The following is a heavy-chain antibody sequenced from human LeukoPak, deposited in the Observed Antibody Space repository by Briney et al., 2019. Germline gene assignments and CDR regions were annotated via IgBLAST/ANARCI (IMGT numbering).Heavy chain of an antibody. Sequence: SSETLSLTCTVSGGSVSSGSYYWSWIRQPPGKGLEWIGYIYYSGSTNYNPSLKSRVTISVDTSKNQFSLKLSSVTAAGTAVYYCARGYCSGGSCYSGQYWFDPWGQGTLVTVSS. J-gene: IGHJ5*02. CDR3: ARGYCSGGSCYSGQYWFDP. V-gene: IGHV4-61*01. D-gene: IGHD2-15*01. CDR1: GGSVSSGSYY. CDR2: IYYSGST.